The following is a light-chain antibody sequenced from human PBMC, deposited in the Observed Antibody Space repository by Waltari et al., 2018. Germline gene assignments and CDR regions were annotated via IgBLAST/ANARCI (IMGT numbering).Light chain of an antibody. CDR1: QSVRTY. V-gene: IGKV3-11*01. Sequence: EIVLTQSPATLSLSPGERATLSCRASQSVRTYLSWYQQKPGQAPRLLIYDASTRATGIPARFSGSGSGTDFTLTISSLEPEDFAVYYCQQRSIWPPLTFGGGTKGEIK. CDR2: DAS. CDR3: QQRSIWPPLT. J-gene: IGKJ4*01.